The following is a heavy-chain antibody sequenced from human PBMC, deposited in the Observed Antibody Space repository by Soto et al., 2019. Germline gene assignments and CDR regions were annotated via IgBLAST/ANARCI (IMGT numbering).Heavy chain of an antibody. V-gene: IGHV2-70*11. D-gene: IGHD3-10*01. CDR2: IDWDDDK. CDR3: ARIPPTMVRGVQGPHHDGMDV. Sequence: SGPTLVNPTQTLTLTCTFSGFSLSTIGMCVSWIRQPPGKALEWLARIDWDDDKYYSTSLKTRLTISKDTSKNQVVLTMTNMDRVDTATYYCARIPPTMVRGVQGPHHDGMDVWGQGTTVTVSS. J-gene: IGHJ6*02. CDR1: GFSLSTIGMC.